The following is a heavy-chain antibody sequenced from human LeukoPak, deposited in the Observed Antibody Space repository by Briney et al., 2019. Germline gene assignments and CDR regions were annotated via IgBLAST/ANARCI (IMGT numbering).Heavy chain of an antibody. CDR3: ARGYDSSGYYQLLYFQH. Sequence: ASVKVSCKASGYTFTGYYMHWVRQAPGQGLEWMGWINPNSGGTNYAQKSQGRVTMTRDTSISTAYMELSRLRSDDTAVYYCARGYDSSGYYQLLYFQHWGQGTLVTVSS. V-gene: IGHV1-2*02. CDR1: GYTFTGYY. CDR2: INPNSGGT. D-gene: IGHD3-22*01. J-gene: IGHJ1*01.